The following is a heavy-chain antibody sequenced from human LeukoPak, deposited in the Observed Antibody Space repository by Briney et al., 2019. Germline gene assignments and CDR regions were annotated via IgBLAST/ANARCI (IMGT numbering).Heavy chain of an antibody. CDR3: ARHVRGGYDPDYFDY. V-gene: IGHV5-51*01. Sequence: GESLKISCKGSGYSFTSYWIGWVRQMLGKGLEWMGIIYPGDSDTRYSPSFQGQVTISADKSIGTAYLQWSSLKASDTAMYYCARHVRGGYDPDYFDYWGQGTLVTVSS. D-gene: IGHD5-12*01. CDR1: GYSFTSYW. CDR2: IYPGDSDT. J-gene: IGHJ4*02.